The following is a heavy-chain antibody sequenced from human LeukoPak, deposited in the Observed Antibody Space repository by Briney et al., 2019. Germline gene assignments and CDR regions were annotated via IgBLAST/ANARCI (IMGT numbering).Heavy chain of an antibody. D-gene: IGHD6-19*01. V-gene: IGHV1-18*01. CDR1: GYTFRDYG. CDR2: ISGYNGKT. Sequence: GASVKVSCKASGYTFRDYGISWVRQAPGQGLQWMGWISGYNGKTNSAQEFQARVIMSMDTSTSTGYMELRSLRSDDTAVYYCARWSGGSDWRYHYGMDVWGQGTTVSVSS. CDR3: ARWSGGSDWRYHYGMDV. J-gene: IGHJ6*02.